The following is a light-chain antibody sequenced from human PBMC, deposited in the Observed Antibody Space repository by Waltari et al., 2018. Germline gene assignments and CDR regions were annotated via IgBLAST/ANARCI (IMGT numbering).Light chain of an antibody. CDR1: SSNVGGYTL. V-gene: IGLV2-23*02. Sequence: QSALTQPASVSGSPGQSITISCTGTSSNVGGYTLVSWYQQPPGKAPQLIIYDVNKRPSVISHRSSSSKSGNTASLTIAGLQADDESDYYCCSYAGDSTLIFGGGTKLTVL. CDR3: CSYAGDSTLI. CDR2: DVN. J-gene: IGLJ2*01.